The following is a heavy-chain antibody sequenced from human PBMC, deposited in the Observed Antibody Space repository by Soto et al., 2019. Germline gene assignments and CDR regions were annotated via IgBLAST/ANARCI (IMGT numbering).Heavy chain of an antibody. Sequence: QVQLVESGGGVVQPGRSLRLSCAASGFTFSSYGMHWVRQAPGKGLEWVAVISYDGSNKYYADSVKGRFTISRDNSKKTLYLQMNSLRAEDTAVYYCAKVSGFGEQVHSWFDPWGQGTLVTVSS. CDR2: ISYDGSNK. V-gene: IGHV3-30*18. D-gene: IGHD3-10*01. CDR1: GFTFSSYG. J-gene: IGHJ5*02. CDR3: AKVSGFGEQVHSWFDP.